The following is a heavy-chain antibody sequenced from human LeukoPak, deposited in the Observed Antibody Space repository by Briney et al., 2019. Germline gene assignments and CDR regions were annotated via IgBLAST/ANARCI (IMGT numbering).Heavy chain of an antibody. CDR1: GGSISSSSYY. CDR2: IYCSGST. Sequence: SETLSLTCTVSGGSISSSSYYWGWIRQPPGKGLEWIGSIYCSGSTYYNPSLKSRVTISVDTSKNQFSLKLSSVTAADTAVYYCARQKYTGDDYWGQGTLVTVSS. J-gene: IGHJ4*02. V-gene: IGHV4-39*01. CDR3: ARQKYTGDDY. D-gene: IGHD3-16*01.